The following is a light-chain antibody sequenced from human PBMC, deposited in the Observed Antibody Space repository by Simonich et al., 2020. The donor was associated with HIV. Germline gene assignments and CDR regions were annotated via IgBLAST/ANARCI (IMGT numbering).Light chain of an antibody. J-gene: IGKJ3*01. Sequence: DIVLTQSPDSLAVSLGERATINCKSSQSVLYSSNNKNYLAWYQQKPGQPPKLLIYWASTRESGVPDRFRGSGSVTDFTLTISSLQAEDVAVYYCQQYYSTPFTFGPGTKVDIK. V-gene: IGKV4-1*01. CDR2: WAS. CDR3: QQYYSTPFT. CDR1: QSVLYSSNNKNY.